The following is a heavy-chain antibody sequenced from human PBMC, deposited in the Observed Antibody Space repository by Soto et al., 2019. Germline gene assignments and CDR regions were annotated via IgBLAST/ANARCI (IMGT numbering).Heavy chain of an antibody. D-gene: IGHD6-6*01. Sequence: GGSMRLSCAAARFLISSYARHWVRQDTGKGLEWVAVISYDGSTKYYADSVKGRFTISRDNSKTTLSLQMNSLRDEDTAVYYCSHGGVAAARPAYFEYWGQGTLVTVSS. V-gene: IGHV3-30-3*01. J-gene: IGHJ4*02. CDR1: RFLISSYA. CDR3: SHGGVAAARPAYFEY. CDR2: ISYDGSTK.